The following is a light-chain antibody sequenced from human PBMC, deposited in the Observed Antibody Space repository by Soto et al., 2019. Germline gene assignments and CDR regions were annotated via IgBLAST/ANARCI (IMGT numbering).Light chain of an antibody. Sequence: QPVLTQPPSASETPGQTVTISCSGSSSNIGSNLVYWYHQFPGTAPRLLIHRNNQRPSGVPDRFSGSKSGTSASLAISGLRSEDEADYYCAAWDDTLNRVVFGGGTKLTVL. V-gene: IGLV1-47*01. J-gene: IGLJ2*01. CDR1: SSNIGSNL. CDR3: AAWDDTLNRVV. CDR2: RNN.